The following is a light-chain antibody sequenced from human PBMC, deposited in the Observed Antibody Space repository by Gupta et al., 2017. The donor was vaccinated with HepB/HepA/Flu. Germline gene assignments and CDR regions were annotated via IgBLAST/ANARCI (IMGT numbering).Light chain of an antibody. CDR2: LGS. Sequence: EIVMTQSPLSLPVTPGEPASISCRSSQSLLHSNGYNYLDWYLQKPGQSPQLLIYLGSNRASGVPDRFSGSGLGTDFTLKISRVEAEDVGVYYCMQALQTPRTFGQGTKVEIK. CDR1: QSLLHSNGYNY. J-gene: IGKJ1*01. V-gene: IGKV2-28*01. CDR3: MQALQTPRT.